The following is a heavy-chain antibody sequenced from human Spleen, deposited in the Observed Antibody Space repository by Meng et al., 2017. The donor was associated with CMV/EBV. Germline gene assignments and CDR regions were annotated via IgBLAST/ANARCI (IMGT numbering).Heavy chain of an antibody. CDR2: VYYSGSA. Sequence: GSLRLSCTVSGGSIRSSDFYWGWIRQPPGKGLEWIGNVYYSGSAYYNPSLKGRVTISVDTSKNQFSLKLNSVTAADTAVYYCARGRVVRHYGMDVWGQGTTVTVSS. V-gene: IGHV4-39*07. CDR3: ARGRVVRHYGMDV. CDR1: GGSIRSSDFY. D-gene: IGHD2-2*01. J-gene: IGHJ6*01.